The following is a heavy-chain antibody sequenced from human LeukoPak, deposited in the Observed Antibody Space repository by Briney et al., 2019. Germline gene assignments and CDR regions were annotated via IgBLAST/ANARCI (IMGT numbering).Heavy chain of an antibody. D-gene: IGHD5-18*01. J-gene: IGHJ4*02. Sequence: PGGSLRLSCAASGFTFNRNAISWVRQAPGKGLEWVSVIYSGGSTYYADSVKGRFTISRDNSKNTLYLQLNSLRAEDTAVYYCARVGYSDYWGQGTLVTVSS. CDR1: GFTFNRNA. CDR3: ARVGYSDY. CDR2: IYSGGST. V-gene: IGHV3-53*01.